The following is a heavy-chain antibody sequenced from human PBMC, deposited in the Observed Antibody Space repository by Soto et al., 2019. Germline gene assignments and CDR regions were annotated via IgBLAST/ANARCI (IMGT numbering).Heavy chain of an antibody. CDR1: GGSFSGYY. V-gene: IGHV4-34*01. J-gene: IGHJ6*02. CDR3: ARGGVGTMVRGVINYGMDV. CDR2: INHSGST. Sequence: SETLSLTCAVYGGSFSGYYWSWIRQPPGKGLEWIGEINHSGSTNYNPSLKSRVTISVDTSKNQFSLKLSSVTAADTAVYYCARGGVGTMVRGVINYGMDVWGLGTTVTVSS. D-gene: IGHD3-10*01.